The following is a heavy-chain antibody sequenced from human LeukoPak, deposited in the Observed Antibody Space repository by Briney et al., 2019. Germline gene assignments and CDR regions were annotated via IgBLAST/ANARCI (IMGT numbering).Heavy chain of an antibody. Sequence: GGSLRLSCAASGFTFSNAWMSWVRQAPGKGLEWVGRIKSKTDGGTTDYAAPVKGRFTISRDDSKNTLYLQMNSLKTEDTAVYYRTASQKVFPDAFDIWGQGTMVTVSS. J-gene: IGHJ3*02. V-gene: IGHV3-15*01. CDR2: IKSKTDGGTT. CDR1: GFTFSNAW. CDR3: TASQKVFPDAFDI.